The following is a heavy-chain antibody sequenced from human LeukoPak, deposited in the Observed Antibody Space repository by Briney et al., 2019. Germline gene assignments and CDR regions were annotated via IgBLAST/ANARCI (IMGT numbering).Heavy chain of an antibody. D-gene: IGHD3-3*01. Sequence: SETLSLTCTVSGGSISSYYWSWIRQPPGKGLEWIGYIYYSGSTNYNPSLKSRVTISVDTSKNQFSLKLSSVTAADTAVYYCARGLSYDFWSGYCPFGYWGQGTLVTVSS. J-gene: IGHJ4*02. CDR1: GGSISSYY. V-gene: IGHV4-59*01. CDR2: IYYSGST. CDR3: ARGLSYDFWSGYCPFGY.